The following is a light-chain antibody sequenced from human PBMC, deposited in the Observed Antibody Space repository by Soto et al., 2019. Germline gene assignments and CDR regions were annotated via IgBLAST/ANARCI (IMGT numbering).Light chain of an antibody. CDR2: DVT. J-gene: IGLJ1*01. Sequence: QSALTQPASVSGSPGQSITISCTGTSSDVGGYNYVSWYQQHPGKAPRLIIYDVTVRPSGVSNRFYASKSGDTASLAISGLQAEDEADYYCSSYTTSSTYVFGTGTKLTVL. V-gene: IGLV2-14*01. CDR1: SSDVGGYNY. CDR3: SSYTTSSTYV.